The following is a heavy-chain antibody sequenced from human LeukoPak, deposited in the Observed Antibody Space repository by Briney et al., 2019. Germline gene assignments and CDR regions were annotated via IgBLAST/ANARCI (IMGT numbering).Heavy chain of an antibody. CDR2: IWYDGSNK. V-gene: IGHV3-33*01. Sequence: GGSLRLSCAASGFTFSSYGMHWVRQAPGKGLEGVAVIWYDGSNKYYADSVKGRFTISRDNSKNTLYLQMNSLRAEDTAVYYCAREDVANWSKLFDYWGQGTLVTVSS. CDR3: AREDVANWSKLFDY. D-gene: IGHD7-27*01. CDR1: GFTFSSYG. J-gene: IGHJ4*02.